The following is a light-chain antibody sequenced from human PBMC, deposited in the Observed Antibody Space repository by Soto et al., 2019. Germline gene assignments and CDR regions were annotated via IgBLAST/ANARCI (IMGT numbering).Light chain of an antibody. J-gene: IGLJ2*01. CDR2: DVS. CDR1: SSDVGGYNY. V-gene: IGLV2-14*03. Sequence: QSALTQPASVSGSPGQSITISCTGTSSDVGGYNYVSWYQQHPDKAPKLMIFDVSSRPSGVSNRFSGSKSGSTASLTISGLQAEEEADYYCSSYRRSTHVVFGGGTKLTVL. CDR3: SSYRRSTHVV.